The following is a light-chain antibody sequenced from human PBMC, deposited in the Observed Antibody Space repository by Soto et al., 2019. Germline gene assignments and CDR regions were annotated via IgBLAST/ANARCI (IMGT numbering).Light chain of an antibody. V-gene: IGKV3-20*01. CDR1: QSVGSNY. Sequence: EVVFTQFPCTSGLSPGERATLSCRAIQSVGSNYLAWYQQRPGQPPNLLIFGASHRAPDIPDRFSGSGSGTDFTLTISRLEPEDFAVYYCQQYGGSPPIPFGQGTRLEV. J-gene: IGKJ5*01. CDR2: GAS. CDR3: QQYGGSPPIP.